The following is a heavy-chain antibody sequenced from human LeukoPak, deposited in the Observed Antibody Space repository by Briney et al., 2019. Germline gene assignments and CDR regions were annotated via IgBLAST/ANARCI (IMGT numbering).Heavy chain of an antibody. CDR1: GYIFTNYW. J-gene: IGHJ4*02. D-gene: IGHD3-22*01. CDR3: ARRYDSSGYYLYSFDY. CDR2: IFPRDSDT. V-gene: IGHV5-51*01. Sequence: TGESLKISCKVSGYIFTNYWIGWVRRTPGKGLEWMGIIFPRDSDTRYSPSFQGQVTMSADKSTATAYLQWSSLKASDTAMYYCARRYDSSGYYLYSFDYWGQGTPVTVSA.